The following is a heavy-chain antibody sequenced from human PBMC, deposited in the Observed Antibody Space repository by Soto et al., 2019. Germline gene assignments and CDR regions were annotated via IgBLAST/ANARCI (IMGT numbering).Heavy chain of an antibody. J-gene: IGHJ4*02. CDR2: INTDGSST. CDR1: GFTFRNYW. Sequence: EVQLVESGGGQVQPGGSLRLSCAASGFTFRNYWMHWVRQAPGKGLVWVSRINTDGSSTTYADSVKGRFTISRDNAKNTLSLQMNSLTAEDTAVYYCARDRAYNGYDLWGQGTLVTVSS. CDR3: ARDRAYNGYDL. V-gene: IGHV3-74*01. D-gene: IGHD5-12*01.